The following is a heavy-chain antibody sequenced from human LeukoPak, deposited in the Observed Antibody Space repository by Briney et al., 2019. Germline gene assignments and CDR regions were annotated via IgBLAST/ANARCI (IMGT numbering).Heavy chain of an antibody. Sequence: ASVKVSCKASGYPFSAHFLNWVRQAPGQGLEWLGRINPNSGGTNYAQKFQGRVTMTRDTSINTAYMELSSLRSDDTAVYYCARESGDGSGSYDYWGQGTLVTVSS. V-gene: IGHV1-2*06. CDR3: ARESGDGSGSYDY. D-gene: IGHD3-10*01. CDR2: INPNSGGT. J-gene: IGHJ4*02. CDR1: GYPFSAHF.